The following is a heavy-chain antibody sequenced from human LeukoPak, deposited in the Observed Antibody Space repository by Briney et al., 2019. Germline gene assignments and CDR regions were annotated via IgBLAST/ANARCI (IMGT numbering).Heavy chain of an antibody. Sequence: PGRSLRLSCAAAGFTFSSYGMHWVRQAPGKGLGWVAVIWYDGSNKYYADSVKGRFTISRDNSKNTLYLPMNSLRAEDTAVYYCAKDRDNYASGNYTDVWGKGTTVTVSS. D-gene: IGHD3-10*01. CDR1: GFTFSSYG. CDR2: IWYDGSNK. V-gene: IGHV3-33*06. J-gene: IGHJ6*03. CDR3: AKDRDNYASGNYTDV.